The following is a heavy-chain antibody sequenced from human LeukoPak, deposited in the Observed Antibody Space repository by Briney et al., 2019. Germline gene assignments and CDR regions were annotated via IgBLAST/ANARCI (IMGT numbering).Heavy chain of an antibody. D-gene: IGHD3-10*01. V-gene: IGHV3-33*06. CDR1: GFTFSSYG. Sequence: GGSLRLSCAASGFTFSSYGLHWVRKAPGKGPEWVAVICYDGSNEYYADSVKGRFTISRDNSKNTLYLQMNSLRAEDTAVYYCAKGKYYYGSGSYQKYYFDYWGQGTLVTVSS. J-gene: IGHJ4*02. CDR2: ICYDGSNE. CDR3: AKGKYYYGSGSYQKYYFDY.